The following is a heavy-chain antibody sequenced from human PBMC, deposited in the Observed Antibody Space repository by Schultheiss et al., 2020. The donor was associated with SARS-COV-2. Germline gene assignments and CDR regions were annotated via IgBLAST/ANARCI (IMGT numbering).Heavy chain of an antibody. J-gene: IGHJ6*02. CDR1: GFTFSSYA. CDR3: ARESRTYYDSSGYYGMDV. V-gene: IGHV3-48*04. Sequence: GESLKISCAASGFTFSSYAMSWVRQAPGKGLEWVSYISSSGSTIYYADSVKGRFTISRDNAKNTLYLQMNSLRAEDTAVYYCARESRTYYDSSGYYGMDVWGQGTTVTVSS. D-gene: IGHD3-22*01. CDR2: ISSSGSTI.